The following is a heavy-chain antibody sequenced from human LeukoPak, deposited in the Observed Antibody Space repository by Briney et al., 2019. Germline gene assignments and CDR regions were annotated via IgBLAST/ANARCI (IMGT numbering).Heavy chain of an antibody. D-gene: IGHD3-22*01. V-gene: IGHV1-2*02. CDR1: GYTFTGYY. Sequence: GASVKVSCKACGYTFTGYYMHWVRQAPGQGLEWMGWINPNSGGTNYAQKFQGRVTMTRDTSISTAYMELSRLRSDDTAVYYCARDDGYYYDSSGYYDEGYWGQGTLVTVSS. J-gene: IGHJ4*02. CDR3: ARDDGYYYDSSGYYDEGY. CDR2: INPNSGGT.